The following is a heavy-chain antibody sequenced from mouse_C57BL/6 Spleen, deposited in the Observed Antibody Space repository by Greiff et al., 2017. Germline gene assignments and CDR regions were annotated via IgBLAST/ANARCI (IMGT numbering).Heavy chain of an antibody. Sequence: VQLQQSGAELVRPGASVTLSCKASGYTFTDYEMHWVKQTPGQGLEWIGGIDPETGGTAYNQKFKGKATLTADKSSSTAYMALRSLTSEDSAVYYCTGAFDYWGQGTTVTVSS. V-gene: IGHV1-15*01. CDR3: TGAFDY. CDR1: GYTFTDYE. CDR2: IDPETGGT. D-gene: IGHD3-1*01. J-gene: IGHJ2*01.